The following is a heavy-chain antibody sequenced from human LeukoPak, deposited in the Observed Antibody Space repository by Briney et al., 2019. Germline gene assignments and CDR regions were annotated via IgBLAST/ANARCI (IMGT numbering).Heavy chain of an antibody. Sequence: SETLSLTCTVSGGSIRSYYWSWIRQPPGKGLEWIGYIYYTGTTNYNPSDKSRVTISLDTSKNQFSLKLSSVTAADTAVYYCASGLHRRVDGWGRGATVTVSS. J-gene: IGHJ6*02. D-gene: IGHD3-10*01. CDR1: GGSIRSYY. V-gene: IGHV4-59*01. CDR3: ASGLHRRVDG. CDR2: IYYTGTT.